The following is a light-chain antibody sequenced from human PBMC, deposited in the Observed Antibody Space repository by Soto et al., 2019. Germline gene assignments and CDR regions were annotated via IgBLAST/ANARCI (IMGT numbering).Light chain of an antibody. Sequence: IVMTQSPATLSVSPGGRASLSCRASQSVSNNLAWYQQKPGQAPRLLIYGASTRATGIPARFSGSGSGTGFTLTISSLQSEDFAVCYCQQYNNCPLTFGGGTKVDIK. CDR1: QSVSNN. CDR3: QQYNNCPLT. CDR2: GAS. J-gene: IGKJ4*01. V-gene: IGKV3-15*01.